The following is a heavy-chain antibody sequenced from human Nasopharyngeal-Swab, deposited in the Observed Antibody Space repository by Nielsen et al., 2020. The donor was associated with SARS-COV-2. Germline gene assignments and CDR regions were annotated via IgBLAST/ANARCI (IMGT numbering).Heavy chain of an antibody. Sequence: WIRQPPGKGLEWIGYIYYSGSTNYNPSLKSRVTISVDTSKNQFSLKLSSVTAADTAVYYCATRQRPSYSSGWYQQTTDYWGQGTLVTVSS. D-gene: IGHD6-19*01. CDR2: IYYSGST. V-gene: IGHV4-59*08. J-gene: IGHJ4*02. CDR3: ATRQRPSYSSGWYQQTTDY.